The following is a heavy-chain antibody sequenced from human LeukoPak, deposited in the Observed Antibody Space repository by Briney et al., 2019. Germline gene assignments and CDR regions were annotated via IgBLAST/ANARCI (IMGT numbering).Heavy chain of an antibody. D-gene: IGHD2-15*01. V-gene: IGHV3-74*01. CDR2: INSDGSTS. CDR1: GFTFSTYW. Sequence: HPGGSLRLSCAASGFTFSTYWMHWVRQAPGKGLVWVSRINSDGSTSNYADSGKGRFTISRDNAKNTLYLQMNSLRAEDTAVYYCTRGLYGSSRNDYWGLGTLVTVSS. J-gene: IGHJ4*02. CDR3: TRGLYGSSRNDY.